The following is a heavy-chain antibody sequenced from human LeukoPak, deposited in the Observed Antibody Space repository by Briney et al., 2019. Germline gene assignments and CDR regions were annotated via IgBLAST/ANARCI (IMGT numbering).Heavy chain of an antibody. D-gene: IGHD3-3*01. CDR3: AAGVPNDFWSGYYMDV. Sequence: SETLSLTCTVSGGSISSYYWSWIRQPPGKGLEWIGYIYYSGSTNYNPSLKSRVTISVDTSKNQFSLKLSSVTAADTAVYYCAAGVPNDFWSGYYMDVWGKGTTVTVSS. CDR1: GGSISSYY. CDR2: IYYSGST. J-gene: IGHJ6*03. V-gene: IGHV4-59*01.